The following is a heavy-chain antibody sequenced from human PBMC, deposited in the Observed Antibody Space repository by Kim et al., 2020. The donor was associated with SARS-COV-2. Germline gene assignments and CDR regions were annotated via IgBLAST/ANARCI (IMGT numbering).Heavy chain of an antibody. J-gene: IGHJ4*02. D-gene: IGHD4-17*01. V-gene: IGHV1-2*02. CDR1: GYTFTGYY. CDR2: INPNSGDT. Sequence: ASVKVSCKASGYTFTGYYMHWVRQAPGQGLEWMGWINPNSGDTNYAQKFQGRVTMTRDTSISTAYMELSRLRSDDTAVYYCARDTPLTVTTPNRFFDYWGQGTLVTVSS. CDR3: ARDTPLTVTTPNRFFDY.